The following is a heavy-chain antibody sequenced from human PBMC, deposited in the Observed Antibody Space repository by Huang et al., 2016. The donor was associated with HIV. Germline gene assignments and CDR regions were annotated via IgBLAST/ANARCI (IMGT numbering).Heavy chain of an antibody. Sequence: EVQFVESGGGLVKPGRSLRLSCTASGFTFGNYGMSWFGQAPGKGVEFVVLIISKEYSETTEYAAAGKGRFTISRDDSKSIAYLQMNSLKPEDTAVYYCTRDAVDPNYYDGSGFYFDYWGQGTLVTVSS. J-gene: IGHJ4*02. D-gene: IGHD3-22*01. CDR2: IISKEYSETT. V-gene: IGHV3-49*05. CDR1: GFTFGNYG. CDR3: TRDAVDPNYYDGSGFYFDY.